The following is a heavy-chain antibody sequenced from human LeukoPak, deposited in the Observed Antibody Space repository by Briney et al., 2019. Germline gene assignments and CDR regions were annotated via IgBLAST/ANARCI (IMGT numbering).Heavy chain of an antibody. CDR2: IYYSGST. V-gene: IGHV4-39*07. CDR1: GGSISSSSYY. J-gene: IGHJ4*02. D-gene: IGHD6-19*01. Sequence: SETLSLTCTVSGGSISSSSYYWGWIRQPPGKGLEWIGSIYYSGSTYYNPSLKSRVTISVDTSKNQFSLKLSSVTAADTAVYYCARVFRIAMAGTNFDYWGQGTLVTVSS. CDR3: ARVFRIAMAGTNFDY.